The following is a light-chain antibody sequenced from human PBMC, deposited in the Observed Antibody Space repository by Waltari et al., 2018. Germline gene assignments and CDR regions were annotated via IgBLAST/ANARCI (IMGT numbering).Light chain of an antibody. J-gene: IGKJ1*01. Sequence: DIVLTQSPGTLSLSPGERATLYCRASQSVSRTLAWYQQKPGHAPKLLIYGASIRANGIPDRFTGSGSGTDFSLTISSREPEDFAIYFCQHYVRLPATFGQGTKVEIK. CDR3: QHYVRLPAT. CDR2: GAS. CDR1: QSVSRT. V-gene: IGKV3-20*01.